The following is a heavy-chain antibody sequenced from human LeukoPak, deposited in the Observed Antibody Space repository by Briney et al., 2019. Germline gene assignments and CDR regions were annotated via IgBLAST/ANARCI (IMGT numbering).Heavy chain of an antibody. D-gene: IGHD5-12*01. CDR2: VSGIGST. Sequence: GGSLRLSCAASGFTFNKYAMSWVRQPPGKGLEWVSSVSGIGSTYYANSVKGRFTISRDNSKNTVFLQMNSLRAEDTAVYYCARTKRGYSGYDEHFDYWGQGTLVTVSS. J-gene: IGHJ4*02. CDR1: GFTFNKYA. CDR3: ARTKRGYSGYDEHFDY. V-gene: IGHV3-23*01.